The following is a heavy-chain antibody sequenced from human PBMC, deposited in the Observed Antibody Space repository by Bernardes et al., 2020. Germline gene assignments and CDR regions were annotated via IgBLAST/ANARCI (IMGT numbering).Heavy chain of an antibody. CDR2: FDSEDGET. Sequence: ALMKGPRKVSGYTLTELSMHWVRQAPGKGLEWLGGFDSEDGETIYAQKFQGRVTMTEDTSTDTAYMELSSLRSEDTAVYYCAASLGANWTFDIWVRGTMVTVSS. CDR1: GYTLTELS. CDR3: AASLGANWTFDI. J-gene: IGHJ3*02. D-gene: IGHD1-26*01. V-gene: IGHV1-24*01.